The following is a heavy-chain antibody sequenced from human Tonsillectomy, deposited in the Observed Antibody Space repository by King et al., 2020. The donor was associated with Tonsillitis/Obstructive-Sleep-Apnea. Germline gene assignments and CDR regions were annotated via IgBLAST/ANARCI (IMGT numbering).Heavy chain of an antibody. Sequence: VQLVESGGGLVQPGGSLRLSCAASGFTFSSYSMNWVRQAPGKGLEWVSYISSSSSTIYYADSVKGRFTISRDNAKNSLYLQMNSLRDEDTAVYYCARDTVFYSNPDYYYYYMDVWDKGTTVTVSS. J-gene: IGHJ6*03. V-gene: IGHV3-48*02. D-gene: IGHD4-11*01. CDR3: ARDTVFYSNPDYYYYYMDV. CDR2: ISSSSSTI. CDR1: GFTFSSYS.